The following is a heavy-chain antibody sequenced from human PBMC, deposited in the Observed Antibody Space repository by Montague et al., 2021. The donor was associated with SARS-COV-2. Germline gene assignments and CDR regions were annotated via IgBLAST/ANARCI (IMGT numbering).Heavy chain of an antibody. Sequence: SLRLSCAASGFPFSSYEMNWVRQAPGKGLEWVSYISTSGRGIHYADSVKGRFTISRDNAKNSLYLEMNGLRAEDTAVYYCARDNAGWPDAFDIWGQGTMVTVSS. D-gene: IGHD6-19*01. J-gene: IGHJ3*02. CDR1: GFPFSSYE. CDR3: ARDNAGWPDAFDI. V-gene: IGHV3-48*03. CDR2: ISTSGRGI.